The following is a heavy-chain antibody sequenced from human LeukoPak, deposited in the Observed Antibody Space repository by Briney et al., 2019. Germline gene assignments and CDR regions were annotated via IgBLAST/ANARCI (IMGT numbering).Heavy chain of an antibody. J-gene: IGHJ3*02. CDR1: GGSISSGGYY. Sequence: SETLSLTCTVSGGSISSGGYYWSWIRQPPGKGLEWIGYIYHSGSTYYNPSLKSRVTISVDRSKNQFSLKLSSVTAADTAVYYCARDRRGALLESGYLAYDAFDIWGQGTMATVSS. CDR2: IYHSGST. V-gene: IGHV4-30-2*01. D-gene: IGHD3-3*01. CDR3: ARDRRGALLESGYLAYDAFDI.